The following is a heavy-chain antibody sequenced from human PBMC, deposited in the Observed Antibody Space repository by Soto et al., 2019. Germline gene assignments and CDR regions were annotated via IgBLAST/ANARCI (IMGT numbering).Heavy chain of an antibody. CDR1: GGSISSYY. V-gene: IGHV4-59*01. D-gene: IGHD3-10*01. Sequence: PSETLSLTCTVSGGSISSYYWSWIRQPPGKGQEWIGYIYYSGSTNYNPSLKSRVTISVDTSKNQFSLKLSSVTAADTAVYYCARGGSTRYYYYYYGMDVWGQGTTVTVSS. CDR2: IYYSGST. CDR3: ARGGSTRYYYYYYGMDV. J-gene: IGHJ6*02.